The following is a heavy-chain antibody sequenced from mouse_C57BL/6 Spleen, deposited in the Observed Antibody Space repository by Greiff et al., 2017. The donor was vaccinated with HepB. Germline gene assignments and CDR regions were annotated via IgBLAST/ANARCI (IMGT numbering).Heavy chain of an antibody. CDR2: IWGDGSR. D-gene: IGHD2-3*01. CDR3: AFYDALCAMDY. Sequence: VKLVESGPGLVAPSQSLSITCTVSGFSLTSYGVSWVSQPPGKGLEWLGVIWGDGSRTYHSAIISRLSISTDNSKSQVVLILNSLQTDDTATYYGAFYDALCAMDYWGQGTSVTVSS. J-gene: IGHJ4*01. V-gene: IGHV2-3*01. CDR1: GFSLTSYG.